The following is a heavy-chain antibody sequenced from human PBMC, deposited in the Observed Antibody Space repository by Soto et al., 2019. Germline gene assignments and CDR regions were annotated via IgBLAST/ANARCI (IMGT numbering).Heavy chain of an antibody. Sequence: SETLSLTCTVSGGSISSSIYYWGWIRQPPGKGLDWIGSIHYTGSTYYNPSLKSRVTISVDTSKNQFSLKLSSVTAADTAVYYCARLGGVFCSGGGCHPNYYYYMDVWGKGTTVTVSS. CDR1: GGSISSSIYY. CDR2: IHYTGST. CDR3: ARLGGVFCSGGGCHPNYYYYMDV. V-gene: IGHV4-39*01. J-gene: IGHJ6*03. D-gene: IGHD2-15*01.